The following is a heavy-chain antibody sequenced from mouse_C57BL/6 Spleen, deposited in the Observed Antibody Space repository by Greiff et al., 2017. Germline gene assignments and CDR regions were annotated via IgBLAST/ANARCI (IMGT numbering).Heavy chain of an antibody. D-gene: IGHD2-3*01. CDR2: IYPGDGDT. Sequence: QVQLQQSGPELVKPGASVKISCKASGYAFSSSWMNWVKQRPGKGLEWIGRIYPGDGDTNYNGKFKGKATLTADKSSSTAYMQLSSLTSEDSAVYFCANYDGYPDWYFDVWGTGTTVTVSS. V-gene: IGHV1-82*01. CDR3: ANYDGYPDWYFDV. CDR1: GYAFSSSW. J-gene: IGHJ1*03.